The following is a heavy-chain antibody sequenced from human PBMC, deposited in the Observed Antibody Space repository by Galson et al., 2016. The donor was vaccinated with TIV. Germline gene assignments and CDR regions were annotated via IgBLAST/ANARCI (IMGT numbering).Heavy chain of an antibody. CDR3: AKVPSSGFSYYYGWDV. D-gene: IGHD3-10*01. Sequence: SLRLSCAASGFTFSSHAMTWVRQAPGKGLEWVSAISGSGATTHYADSVKGRFTISRGNSKNTLYVQMNSLRAEDTAVYYCAKVPSSGFSYYYGWDVWGQGTTVTVS. V-gene: IGHV3-23*01. CDR1: GFTFSSHA. J-gene: IGHJ6*02. CDR2: ISGSGATT.